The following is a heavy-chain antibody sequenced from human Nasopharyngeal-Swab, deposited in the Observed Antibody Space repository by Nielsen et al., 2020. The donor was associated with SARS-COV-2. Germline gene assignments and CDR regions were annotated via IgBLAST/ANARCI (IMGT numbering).Heavy chain of an antibody. CDR3: AKGTITMVRGVIGWFDP. CDR1: GFTFSSYG. Sequence: GKSLKISCAASGFTFSSYGMHWVRQAPGKGLEWVAVISYDGSNKCYADSVKGRFTISRDNSKNTLYLQMNSLRAEDTAVYYCAKGTITMVRGVIGWFDPWGQGTLVTVSS. V-gene: IGHV3-30*18. J-gene: IGHJ5*02. CDR2: ISYDGSNK. D-gene: IGHD3-10*01.